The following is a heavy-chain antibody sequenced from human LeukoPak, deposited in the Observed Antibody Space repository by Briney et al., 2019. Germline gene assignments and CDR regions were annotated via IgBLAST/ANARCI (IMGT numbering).Heavy chain of an antibody. J-gene: IGHJ4*02. CDR1: GFTFSSYA. Sequence: GGSLRLSCAASGFTFSSYAMSWVRQAPGKGLEWVSYISSSGSTIYYADSVKGRFTISRGNAKNSLYLQMNSLRAEDTAVYYCAREGVHPHSFDYWGQGTLVTVSS. CDR3: AREGVHPHSFDY. V-gene: IGHV3-48*04. D-gene: IGHD2-8*01. CDR2: ISSSGSTI.